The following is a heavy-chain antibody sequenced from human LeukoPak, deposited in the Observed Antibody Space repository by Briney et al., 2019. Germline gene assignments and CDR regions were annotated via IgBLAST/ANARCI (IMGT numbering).Heavy chain of an antibody. Sequence: PGGARRLSCVAPGVYFNAYLISWGPPALEKRLEWVANIKQDARQKLYLASLTGRLTISRDNGNNSRSAHMTRTRVEDTAVYYCARDMKGFNLWGQGALVTVSS. D-gene: IGHD3-16*01. CDR3: ARDMKGFNL. J-gene: IGHJ5*02. CDR2: IKQDARQK. CDR1: GVYFNAYL. V-gene: IGHV3-7*04.